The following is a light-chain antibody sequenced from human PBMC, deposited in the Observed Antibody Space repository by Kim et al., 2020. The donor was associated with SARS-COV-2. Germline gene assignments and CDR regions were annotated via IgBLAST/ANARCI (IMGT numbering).Light chain of an antibody. Sequence: QSALTQPASVSGSPGQSITLSCTGTSSDVGSYNLVSWFQQHPGKAPKTMIYEGSKRPSGVSNRFSGSKSGNTASLTISGLQAEDEADYYCCSFAGSSTWVFGGETQLTVL. CDR2: EGS. J-gene: IGLJ3*02. V-gene: IGLV2-23*01. CDR1: SSDVGSYNL. CDR3: CSFAGSSTWV.